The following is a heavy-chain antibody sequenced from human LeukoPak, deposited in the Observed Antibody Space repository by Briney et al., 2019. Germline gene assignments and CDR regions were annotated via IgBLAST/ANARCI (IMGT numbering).Heavy chain of an antibody. CDR3: ARGIAVAKGWFDP. V-gene: IGHV1-69*05. Sequence: SVKVSCKASGGTFSSYAISWVRQAPGQGLEWMGRIIPIFGTANYAQKFQGRVTITTDESTSTAYMELSSLRSEDTAVYYCARGIAVAKGWFDPWGQGTLITVSS. D-gene: IGHD6-19*01. J-gene: IGHJ5*02. CDR2: IIPIFGTA. CDR1: GGTFSSYA.